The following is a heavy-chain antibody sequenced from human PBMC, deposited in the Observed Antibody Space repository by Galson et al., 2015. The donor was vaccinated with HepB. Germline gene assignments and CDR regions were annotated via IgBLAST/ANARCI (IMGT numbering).Heavy chain of an antibody. CDR1: GFTFSSYT. V-gene: IGHV3-48*02. CDR2: ISSTGTTM. Sequence: SLRLSCAASGFTFSSYTMNWVRPAPGKGLESVSYISSTGTTMYYADSAKGRFTISRDNAQNSLYLQRNSLRDEDTAVYYCARVYFGSGSSSAYWYFDLWGRGALVTVSS. D-gene: IGHD3-10*01. CDR3: ARVYFGSGSSSAYWYFDL. J-gene: IGHJ2*01.